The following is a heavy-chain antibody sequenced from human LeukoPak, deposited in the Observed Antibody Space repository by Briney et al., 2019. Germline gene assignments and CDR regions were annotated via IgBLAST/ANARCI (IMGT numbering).Heavy chain of an antibody. CDR2: IASAGET. CDR3: ANSRGTY. D-gene: IGHD3-16*01. V-gene: IGHV3-53*01. CDR1: GLIVTRDF. J-gene: IGHJ4*02. Sequence: GGSLSLSCAASGLIVTRDFMGWVRQAPGKGLEWVSLIASAGETYYADSVKGRFTISRDNSKNTVSLQMNSLRVDDTAVYYCANSRGTYWGQGTLVTVSS.